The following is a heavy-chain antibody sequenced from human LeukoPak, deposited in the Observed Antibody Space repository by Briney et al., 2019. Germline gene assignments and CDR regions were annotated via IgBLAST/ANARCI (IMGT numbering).Heavy chain of an antibody. CDR2: ISYDGSNK. CDR1: GFTFSSYA. Sequence: PGGSLRLSCAASGFTFSSYAMHWVRQAPGKGLEWVAVISYDGSNKYYADSVKGRFTISRDNSKSTLYLQMNSLRAEDTAVYYCARDSRGETYYDFWSGYTHFDYWGQGTLVTVSS. D-gene: IGHD3-3*01. J-gene: IGHJ4*02. CDR3: ARDSRGETYYDFWSGYTHFDY. V-gene: IGHV3-30-3*01.